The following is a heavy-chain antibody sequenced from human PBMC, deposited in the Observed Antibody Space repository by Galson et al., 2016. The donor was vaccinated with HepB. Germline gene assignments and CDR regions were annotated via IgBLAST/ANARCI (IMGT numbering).Heavy chain of an antibody. V-gene: IGHV1-8*01. CDR3: ARALSPPNDYGNPYYFDS. Sequence: SVKVSCKASGYLFNSYGINWMRQATGQGLEWMGWMKPRSGNTVYAQKFQGRVTMTRDTSITTAYLELTSLSPEDAAVYFCARALSPPNDYGNPYYFDSWGQGTLVTVSS. J-gene: IGHJ4*02. D-gene: IGHD4-11*01. CDR1: GYLFNSYG. CDR2: MKPRSGNT.